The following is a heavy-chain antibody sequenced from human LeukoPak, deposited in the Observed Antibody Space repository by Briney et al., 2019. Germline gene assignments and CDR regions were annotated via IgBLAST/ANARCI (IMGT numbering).Heavy chain of an antibody. CDR2: IYYSGST. D-gene: IGHD6-13*01. CDR3: ARLGIAATVYAFDI. V-gene: IGHV4-31*03. CDR1: GGSISSGGYY. Sequence: SQTLSLTCTVSGGSISSGGYYWSWIRQHPGKGLEWIGYIYYSGSTYYNPSLKSRVTISVDTSKNQFSLKLSSVTAADTAVYYCARLGIAATVYAFDIWGQGTMVTVSS. J-gene: IGHJ3*02.